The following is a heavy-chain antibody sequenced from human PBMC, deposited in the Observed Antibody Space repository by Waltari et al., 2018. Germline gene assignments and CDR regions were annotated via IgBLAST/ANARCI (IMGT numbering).Heavy chain of an antibody. Sequence: QVQLQQWGAGLLQSSETLSPPCAVYGGSFRGYYWGWVLPPPGKGLEGIGEINHAGYTNHNPSLRSRVTMSADTSKSQFSLKLNSVTAADTAVYYCVRLEDCTGPGGHCYSGDPFALDVWGQGTTVTVSS. V-gene: IGHV4-34*02. D-gene: IGHD2-15*01. CDR2: INHAGYT. CDR3: VRLEDCTGPGGHCYSGDPFALDV. CDR1: GGSFRGYY. J-gene: IGHJ6*02.